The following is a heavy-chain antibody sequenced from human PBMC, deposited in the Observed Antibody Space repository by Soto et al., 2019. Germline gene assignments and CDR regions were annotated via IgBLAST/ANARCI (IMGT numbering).Heavy chain of an antibody. CDR1: GFTFSSYA. Sequence: PGGSLRLSCAASGFTFSSYAMSWVRQAPGKGLERVTAISGSGGSTYYADSVKGRFTISRDNAKNSLYLQVNSLRGKDTAVYYCAREGYCSGGTCEYYGMDVWGQGTTVTVSS. D-gene: IGHD2-15*01. CDR3: AREGYCSGGTCEYYGMDV. CDR2: ISGSGGST. V-gene: IGHV3-23*01. J-gene: IGHJ6*02.